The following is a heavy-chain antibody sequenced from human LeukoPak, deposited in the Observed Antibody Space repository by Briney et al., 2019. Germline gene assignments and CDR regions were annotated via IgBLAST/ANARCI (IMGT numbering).Heavy chain of an antibody. CDR2: ISGSGGST. CDR3: AKDPSIAVAGTPFFDY. Sequence: GGSLRLSCAASGFTFSSYAMSWVRQAPGKGLEWVSAISGSGGSTYYADSVKGRFTISRDNSKNTLYLQMNSLRAEDTAVYYCAKDPSIAVAGTPFFDYWGQGTLVTVSS. J-gene: IGHJ4*02. CDR1: GFTFSSYA. V-gene: IGHV3-23*01. D-gene: IGHD6-19*01.